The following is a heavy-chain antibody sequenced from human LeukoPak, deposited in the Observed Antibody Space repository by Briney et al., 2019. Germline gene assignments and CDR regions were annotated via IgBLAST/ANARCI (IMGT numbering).Heavy chain of an antibody. V-gene: IGHV3-23*01. CDR3: AKDYSSGWYRRRNFDY. D-gene: IGHD6-19*01. CDR1: GFTFSDYT. Sequence: GGSLRLSCAASGFTFSDYTMNWVRLAPGKGLEWVSAISGSGGSTYYADSVKGRFTISRDNSKNTLYLQMNSLRAEDTAVYYCAKDYSSGWYRRRNFDYWGQGTLVTVSS. J-gene: IGHJ4*02. CDR2: ISGSGGST.